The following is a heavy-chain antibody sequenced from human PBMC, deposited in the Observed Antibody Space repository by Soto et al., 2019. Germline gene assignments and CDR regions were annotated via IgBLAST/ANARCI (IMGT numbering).Heavy chain of an antibody. CDR3: ARAIAAAGTGGLYYYYYYYMDV. CDR1: GGSISSGGYY. Sequence: QVQLQESGPGLVKPSQTLSLTCTVSGGSISSGGYYWSWIRQHPGKGLEWIGYIYYSGSTYYNPSLKSRVTISVDTSKNQFSLKLSSVTAADTAVYYCARAIAAAGTGGLYYYYYYYMDVWGKGTTVTVSS. CDR2: IYYSGST. D-gene: IGHD6-13*01. J-gene: IGHJ6*03. V-gene: IGHV4-31*03.